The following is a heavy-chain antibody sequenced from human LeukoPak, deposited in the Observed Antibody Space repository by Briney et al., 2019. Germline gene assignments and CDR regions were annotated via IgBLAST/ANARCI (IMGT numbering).Heavy chain of an antibody. D-gene: IGHD3-16*02. CDR2: IYPGDSDT. CDR3: ARRSFSGSYREYYFDY. Sequence: GESLKISCKASGYSFATYWIGWVRQMPGKGLEWMAIIYPGDSDTRYSPSFQGQVTISADNSITTAYLQWSSLKASDTAMYYCARRSFSGSYREYYFDYWGQGTLVTVSS. CDR1: GYSFATYW. J-gene: IGHJ4*02. V-gene: IGHV5-51*01.